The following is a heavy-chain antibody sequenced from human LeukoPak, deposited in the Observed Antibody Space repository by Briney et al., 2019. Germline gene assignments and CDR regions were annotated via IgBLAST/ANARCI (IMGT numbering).Heavy chain of an antibody. J-gene: IGHJ5*02. V-gene: IGHV4-59*01. D-gene: IGHD5-12*01. Sequence: SETLSLTCTVSGGSISSYYWSWIRQPPGKGLEWIGYIYYSGSTNYNPSLKSRVTISVDTSENQFFLKLSSVTAADTAMYYCARQTQWLRSNWFDPWGQGALVTVSS. CDR3: ARQTQWLRSNWFDP. CDR2: IYYSGST. CDR1: GGSISSYY.